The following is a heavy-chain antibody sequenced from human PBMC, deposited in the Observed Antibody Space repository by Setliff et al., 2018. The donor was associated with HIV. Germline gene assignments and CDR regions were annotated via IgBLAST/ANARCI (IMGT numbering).Heavy chain of an antibody. CDR3: ARHDYSDTGGYYRLWFFDY. V-gene: IGHV4-34*12. J-gene: IGHJ4*02. CDR1: GGSLDNYY. Sequence: PSETLSLTCDVYGGSLDNYYWTWMRQAPGKGLEWIGEIVDSGATFYNSSLQSRVTISLDTPRKRFSLKLISVTAADTAVYYCARHDYSDTGGYYRLWFFDYWGQGSLVTVSS. CDR2: IVDSGAT. D-gene: IGHD3-22*01.